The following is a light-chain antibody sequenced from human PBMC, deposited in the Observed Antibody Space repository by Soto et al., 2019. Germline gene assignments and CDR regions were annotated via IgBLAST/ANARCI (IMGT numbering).Light chain of an antibody. CDR3: QQYNSYSAT. J-gene: IGKJ1*01. V-gene: IGKV1-5*01. CDR2: DAS. Sequence: DILMTQSPSTLSASVGDRVTITCRASRSISSWLAWYQQKPGKAPKLLIYDASSLESGVPSRFSGSGSGTEFTLTISSLQPDDFATYYCQQYNSYSATFGQGTKVDIK. CDR1: RSISSW.